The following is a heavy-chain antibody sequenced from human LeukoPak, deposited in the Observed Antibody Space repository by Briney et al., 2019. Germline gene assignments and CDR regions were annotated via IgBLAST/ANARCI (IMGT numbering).Heavy chain of an antibody. CDR2: ISGSGGIT. V-gene: IGHV3-23*01. D-gene: IGHD3-16*02. CDR3: AKNTISGGHYQYYMDV. J-gene: IGHJ6*03. CDR1: GFTFSRYA. Sequence: AGGSLRLSCAASGFTFSRYAMSWVRQAPGKGLEWVSSISGSGGITYHADSLKGRFTISRDNSKNTLFLQMNSLRAEDTAVYYCAKNTISGGHYQYYMDVWGKGTTVTVSS.